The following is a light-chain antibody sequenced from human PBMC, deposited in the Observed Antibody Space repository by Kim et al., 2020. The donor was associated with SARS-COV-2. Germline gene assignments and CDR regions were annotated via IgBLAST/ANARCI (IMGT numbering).Light chain of an antibody. V-gene: IGLV1-44*01. CDR3: AAWDDILNGWV. CDR2: ANN. CDR1: SSHRGEIT. J-gene: IGLJ3*02. Sequence: GRKVTIAYSGDSSHRGEITTNLYRQLAGPAPKILIYANNQPPSEFPDRFAESKAGTSASLAISELQSEDETDYYCAAWDDILNGWVFVGKTKRAVL.